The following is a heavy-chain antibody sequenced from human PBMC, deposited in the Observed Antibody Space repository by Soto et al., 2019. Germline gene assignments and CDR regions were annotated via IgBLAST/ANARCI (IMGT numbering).Heavy chain of an antibody. D-gene: IGHD3-3*02. CDR3: ARERAFGNWFDP. Sequence: VASVKVSCKASGYTFTSYAMHWVRQAPGQRLEWMGWINAGNGNTKYSQKFQGRVTITRDTSASTAYMELSSLRSEDTAVYYCARERAFGNWFDPWGQGTLVTVSS. J-gene: IGHJ5*02. V-gene: IGHV1-3*01. CDR1: GYTFTSYA. CDR2: INAGNGNT.